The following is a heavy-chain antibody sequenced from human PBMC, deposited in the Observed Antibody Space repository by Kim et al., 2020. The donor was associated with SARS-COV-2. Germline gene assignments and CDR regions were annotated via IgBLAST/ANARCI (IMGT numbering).Heavy chain of an antibody. CDR3: ASDYYDSSGYYYYYGMDV. V-gene: IGHV3-48*02. J-gene: IGHJ6*02. CDR2: ISSSSSTI. D-gene: IGHD3-22*01. Sequence: GGSLRLSCAASGFTFSSYSMNWVRQAPGKGLEWVSYISSSSSTIYYADSVKGRFTISRDNAKNSLYLQMNSLRDEDTAVYYCASDYYDSSGYYYYYGMDVWGQGTTVTVSS. CDR1: GFTFSSYS.